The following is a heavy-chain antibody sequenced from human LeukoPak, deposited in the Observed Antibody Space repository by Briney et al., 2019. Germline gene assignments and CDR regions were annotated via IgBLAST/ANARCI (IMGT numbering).Heavy chain of an antibody. CDR1: GYTLTGYY. J-gene: IGHJ4*02. CDR2: INPNSGGT. D-gene: IGHD6-19*01. CDR3: ARLCTSGCWGFDY. V-gene: IGHV1-2*02. Sequence: GASVKVSCKASGYTLTGYYMHWVRQAPGQGLEWVGWINPNSGGTKYAQKFQGRVTLTRDTSTSTAYMELNRLISDDTAVYYCARLCTSGCWGFDYWGQGTLVTVSS.